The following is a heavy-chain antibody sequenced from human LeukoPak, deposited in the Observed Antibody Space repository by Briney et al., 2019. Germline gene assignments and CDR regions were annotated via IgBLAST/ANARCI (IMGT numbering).Heavy chain of an antibody. CDR1: GFTFSSYW. CDR3: ARDQGLGSLSYYSDY. CDR2: INSDGSST. D-gene: IGHD3-10*01. Sequence: PGGSLRLSCAASGFTFSSYWVNWVRQAPGKGLVWVSRINSDGSSTSYADSVKGRFTISRDSAKNTLYLQMNSQRAEDTAVYYCARDQGLGSLSYYSDYWGQGTLVTVSS. J-gene: IGHJ4*02. V-gene: IGHV3-74*01.